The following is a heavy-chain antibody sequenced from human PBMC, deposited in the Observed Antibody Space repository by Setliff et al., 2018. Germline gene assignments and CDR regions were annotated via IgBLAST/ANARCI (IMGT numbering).Heavy chain of an antibody. V-gene: IGHV4-34*01. CDR3: ARGLLRWGFDP. Sequence: NPSETLSLTCAVYGGSFSGYYWSWIRQPPGKRLEWIGSIYHTGSTYYKSSLESRVTISVDTSKNQFSLRLKSVTAADTAVYYCARGLLRWGFDPWGQGTLVTVSS. J-gene: IGHJ5*02. CDR1: GGSFSGYY. D-gene: IGHD3-22*01. CDR2: IYHTGST.